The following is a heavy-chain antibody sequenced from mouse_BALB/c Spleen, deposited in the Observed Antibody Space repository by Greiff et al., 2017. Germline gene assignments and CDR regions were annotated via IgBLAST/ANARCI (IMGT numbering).Heavy chain of an antibody. CDR1: GYTFTDYE. CDR3: TRPIWVYSFDY. D-gene: IGHD4-1*01. J-gene: IGHJ2*01. V-gene: IGHV1-15*01. Sequence: QVQLKESGAELVRPGASVTLSCKASGYTFTDYEMHWVKQTPVHGLEWIGAIDPETGGTAYNQKFKGKATLTADKSSSTAYMELRSLTSEDSAVYYSTRPIWVYSFDYWGQGTTLTVSS. CDR2: IDPETGGT.